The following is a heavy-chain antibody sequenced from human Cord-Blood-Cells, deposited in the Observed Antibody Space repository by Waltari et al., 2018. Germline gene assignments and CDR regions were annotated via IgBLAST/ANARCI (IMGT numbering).Heavy chain of an antibody. CDR3: ARVGANDAFDI. CDR1: GVTFSSYE. V-gene: IGHV3-48*03. Sequence: EVKLVESGGGLVQPGGSMRLYCAASGVTFSSYEMNWVRQAPGKGLGWVSYISSSGSTIYYADSVKGRFTISRDNAKNSLYLQMNSLRAEDTAVYYCARVGANDAFDIWGQGTMVTVSS. CDR2: ISSSGSTI. J-gene: IGHJ3*02. D-gene: IGHD1-26*01.